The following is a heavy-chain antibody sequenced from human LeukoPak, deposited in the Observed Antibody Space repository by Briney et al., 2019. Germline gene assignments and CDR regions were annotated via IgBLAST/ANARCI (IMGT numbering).Heavy chain of an antibody. CDR3: ARDKNTMVRGVTNFDY. J-gene: IGHJ4*02. Sequence: SVKVSCKASGGTFSSYAISWVRQAPGQGLEWMGGIIPIFGTANYAQKFQGRVTITADESTSTAYMELSSLRSEDTAVYYCARDKNTMVRGVTNFDYWGQGTLVTVSS. CDR2: IIPIFGTA. CDR1: GGTFSSYA. V-gene: IGHV1-69*13. D-gene: IGHD3-10*01.